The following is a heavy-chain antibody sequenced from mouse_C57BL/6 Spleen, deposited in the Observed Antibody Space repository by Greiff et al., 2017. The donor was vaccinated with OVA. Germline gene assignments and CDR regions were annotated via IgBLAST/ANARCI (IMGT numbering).Heavy chain of an antibody. Sequence: VQLQQPGAELVRPGSSVKLSCKASGYTFTSYWMHWVKQRPIQGLEWIGNIDPSDSETHYNQKFKDKAILTVDKSSSTAYMQLSSLKSEDSAVYYCAREITTVVASYYYAMDYWGQGTSVTVS. CDR3: AREITTVVASYYYAMDY. J-gene: IGHJ4*01. CDR1: GYTFTSYW. D-gene: IGHD1-1*01. CDR2: IDPSDSET. V-gene: IGHV1-52*01.